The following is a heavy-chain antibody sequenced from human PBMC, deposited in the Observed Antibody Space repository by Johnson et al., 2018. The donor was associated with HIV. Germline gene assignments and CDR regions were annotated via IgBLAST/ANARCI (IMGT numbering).Heavy chain of an antibody. Sequence: VQLVESGGGLVQPGGSLRLSCAASGFTFSSYAMNWVRQAPGKGLEWVSIIYSGGSTYYTDSVKGRFTISRDNSKNTLYLQMNSLRAEDTAVYYCARDIVGAPDAFDIWGQGTMVTVSS. V-gene: IGHV3-66*02. CDR2: IYSGGST. D-gene: IGHD5-12*01. J-gene: IGHJ3*02. CDR3: ARDIVGAPDAFDI. CDR1: GFTFSSYA.